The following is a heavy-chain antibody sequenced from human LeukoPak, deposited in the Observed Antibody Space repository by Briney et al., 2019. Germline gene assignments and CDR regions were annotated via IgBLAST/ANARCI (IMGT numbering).Heavy chain of an antibody. Sequence: SETLSLTCTVSGGSISSYYWSWIRQPPGKGLEWIGYIYYSGSTNYNPSLKSRVTISVDTSKNQFSLKLSSVTAADTAVYYCARGDALSSAWPFDYWGQGTLVTVSS. D-gene: IGHD6-13*01. J-gene: IGHJ4*02. V-gene: IGHV4-59*08. CDR2: IYYSGST. CDR3: ARGDALSSAWPFDY. CDR1: GGSISSYY.